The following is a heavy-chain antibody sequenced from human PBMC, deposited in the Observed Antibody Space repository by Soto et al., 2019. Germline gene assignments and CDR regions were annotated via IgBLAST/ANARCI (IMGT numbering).Heavy chain of an antibody. D-gene: IGHD1-26*01. CDR3: ARGSAFIGLDY. CDR2: IKPDGSEK. Sequence: GGSLRLSCAASGFTFSTYWMSWVRQAPGKGLEWVANIKPDGSEKWYVDSAKGRFTISRDNTKDSLYLQMNSLRAEDTAIYYCARGSAFIGLDYWGQGTPVTVSS. J-gene: IGHJ4*02. CDR1: GFTFSTYW. V-gene: IGHV3-7*02.